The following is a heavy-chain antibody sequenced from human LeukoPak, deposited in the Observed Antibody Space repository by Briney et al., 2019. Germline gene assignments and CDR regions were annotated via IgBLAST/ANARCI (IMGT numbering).Heavy chain of an antibody. D-gene: IGHD3-22*01. CDR1: GFTFSSYA. Sequence: GGSLRLSCAASGFTFSSYAMSGVRQAPGKGLEWVSAISGSGGSTYYADSVKGRFTISRDNSKNTLYLQMNSLRAEDTAVYYCAKGHPPNYYDGSGYLVYFDYWGQGTLVTVSS. V-gene: IGHV3-23*01. CDR3: AKGHPPNYYDGSGYLVYFDY. CDR2: ISGSGGST. J-gene: IGHJ4*02.